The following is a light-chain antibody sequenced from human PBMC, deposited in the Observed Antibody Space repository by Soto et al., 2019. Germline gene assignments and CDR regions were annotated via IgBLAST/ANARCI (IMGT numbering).Light chain of an antibody. Sequence: DIQMTQSPSTLPASVGDRVTITCRASHSISSWLAWYQQKPGKAPKLLIYKASSLESGVPSRFSGSGSGTEFTLTISSLQPDDFATYYCQQYNSHRRTFGQGTKVDIK. CDR3: QQYNSHRRT. CDR2: KAS. J-gene: IGKJ1*01. CDR1: HSISSW. V-gene: IGKV1-5*03.